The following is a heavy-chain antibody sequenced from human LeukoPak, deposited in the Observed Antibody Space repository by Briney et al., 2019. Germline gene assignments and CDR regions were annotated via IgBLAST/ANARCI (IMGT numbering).Heavy chain of an antibody. J-gene: IGHJ4*02. CDR2: INPSGGST. D-gene: IGHD6-19*01. CDR3: ARGPAIIAVAGSDFDY. CDR1: GYTFTSYY. Sequence: ASVKVSCKASGYTFTSYYMHWVRQAPGQGLEWMGIINPSGGSTSYAQKFQGRVTMTRDTSTSTVYMELSSLRSEDTAVYYCARGPAIIAVAGSDFDYWGQGTLVTVSS. V-gene: IGHV1-46*01.